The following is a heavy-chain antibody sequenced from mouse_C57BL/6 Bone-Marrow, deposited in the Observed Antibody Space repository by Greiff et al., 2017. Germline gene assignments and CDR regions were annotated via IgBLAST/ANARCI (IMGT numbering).Heavy chain of an antibody. J-gene: IGHJ2*01. Sequence: VQLQESGAELARPGASVKLSCKASGYTFTSYGISWVKQRTGQGLEGIGEIYPRSGNTYYNEKFKGKATLTADKSSSTAYMELRSLTSEDSAVYFCARLLTDYFDYWGQGTTLTVSS. V-gene: IGHV1-81*01. CDR2: IYPRSGNT. CDR1: GYTFTSYG. CDR3: ARLLTDYFDY.